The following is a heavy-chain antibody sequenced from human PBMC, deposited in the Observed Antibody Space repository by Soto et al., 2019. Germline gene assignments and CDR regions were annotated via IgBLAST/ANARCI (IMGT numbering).Heavy chain of an antibody. Sequence: EVQLVESGGGLVQPGGSLRLSCAASGFTFSSYWMHWVRQAPGKGLVWVSRINSDVSSTSYADSVKGRFTISRDNAENTLYLQMNSMRAEDRDVSYCARETIGYCSGGNCYPYYYYYGMDVWGQGTTVTVSS. CDR2: INSDVSST. J-gene: IGHJ6*02. D-gene: IGHD2-15*01. CDR1: GFTFSSYW. CDR3: ARETIGYCSGGNCYPYYYYYGMDV. V-gene: IGHV3-74*01.